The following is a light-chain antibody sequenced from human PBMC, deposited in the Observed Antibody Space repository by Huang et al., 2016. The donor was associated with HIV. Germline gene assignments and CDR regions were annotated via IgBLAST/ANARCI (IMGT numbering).Light chain of an antibody. CDR3: LQDYNYPYT. J-gene: IGKJ2*01. Sequence: AIQMTQSPSSLSASLGDTVTISCRASQGIRNDLDWYQQRPGEAPRLLIYSASTLQNGVPSRFKGSGSGTHFTLTISALQPEDFATYYCLQDYNYPYTFGQGTMLTI. V-gene: IGKV1-6*01. CDR2: SAS. CDR1: QGIRND.